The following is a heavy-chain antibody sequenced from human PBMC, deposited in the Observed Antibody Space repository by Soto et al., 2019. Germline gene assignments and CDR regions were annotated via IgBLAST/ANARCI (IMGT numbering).Heavy chain of an antibody. CDR2: ISYDGSNK. Sequence: QVQLVESGGGVVQPGRSLRLACAASGFTFSSYGMHWVRQAPGKGLEWVAVISYDGSNKYYADSVKGRFTISRDNSKNPLYLQMNSLRAEDTAVYYCAKSGGDGYNSAPYSFDYWGQGTLVTVSS. CDR1: GFTFSSYG. CDR3: AKSGGDGYNSAPYSFDY. J-gene: IGHJ4*02. V-gene: IGHV3-30*18. D-gene: IGHD5-12*01.